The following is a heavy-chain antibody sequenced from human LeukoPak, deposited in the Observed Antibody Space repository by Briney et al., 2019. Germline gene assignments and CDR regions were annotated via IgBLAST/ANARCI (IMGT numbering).Heavy chain of an antibody. CDR1: GFTFSSYA. J-gene: IGHJ6*02. Sequence: GRSLRLSCAASGFTFSSYAMHWVRQAPGKGLEWVAIISYDGSKKYYADSVKGRFTISRGNSKNTLYVQMSRLRAEDTAVYYCARDLGLDIVVVPADIQRNDYYSYGMDVWGQGTTVTV. V-gene: IGHV3-30*04. CDR3: ARDLGLDIVVVPADIQRNDYYSYGMDV. D-gene: IGHD2-2*01. CDR2: ISYDGSKK.